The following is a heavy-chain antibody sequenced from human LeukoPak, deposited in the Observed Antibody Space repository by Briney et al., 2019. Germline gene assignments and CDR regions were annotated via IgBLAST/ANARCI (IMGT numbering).Heavy chain of an antibody. D-gene: IGHD5-12*01. CDR3: ANPQSRGYDYLDY. V-gene: IGHV3-30*18. Sequence: GGSLRLTCAASGFTFRNYGMHWVRQAPGKGLEWVAVISIDGSEKYYADSVKGRFTISRDNSKNTLYLQMNSLRGDDTAVYYCANPQSRGYDYLDYWGQGTLVTVSS. CDR1: GFTFRNYG. CDR2: ISIDGSEK. J-gene: IGHJ4*02.